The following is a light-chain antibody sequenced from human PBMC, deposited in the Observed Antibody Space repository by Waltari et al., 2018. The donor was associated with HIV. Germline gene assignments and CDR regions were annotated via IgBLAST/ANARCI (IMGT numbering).Light chain of an antibody. CDR1: QKVRTY. Sequence: DIQLTQSPRSRSASVGETVTSTCRSSQKVRTYVNWYQQTLGRPPRLLIFSASSLQSGVSSRFSGRGSGTDFTLTIKNLQPEDFATYYCEQNYDFTRTFGQGTTVG. CDR3: EQNYDFTRT. CDR2: SAS. V-gene: IGKV1-39*01. J-gene: IGKJ1*01.